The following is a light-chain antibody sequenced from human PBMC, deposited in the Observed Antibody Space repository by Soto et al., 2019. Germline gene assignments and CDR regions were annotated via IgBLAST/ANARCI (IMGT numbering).Light chain of an antibody. V-gene: IGLV6-57*04. J-gene: IGLJ2*01. CDR2: EDN. CDR3: QSYDKTSVV. CDR1: SGSIASRY. Sequence: NFMLTQPHSVSESPGKTVTISCTRSSGSIASRYVQWYQQRPGSAPTTVIYEDNKRPSGVPDRFSGSNDNSSNSASLTISGLKTEDEADYYCQSYDKTSVVFGGGTKLTVI.